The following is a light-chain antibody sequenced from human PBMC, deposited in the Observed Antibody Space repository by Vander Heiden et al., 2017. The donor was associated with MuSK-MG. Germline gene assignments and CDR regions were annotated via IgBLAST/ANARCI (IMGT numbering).Light chain of an antibody. CDR3: QQHNCYPRLT. CDR1: QGISSY. V-gene: IGKV1-9*01. J-gene: IGKJ4*01. CDR2: AAS. Sequence: DIQLTQSPSFLSASVGDRVTITCRASQGISSYLAWYQQKPGKAPKFLIYAASTLQSGVPSRFSRSGYGTEFTLTISSRQPEDFAPYYCQQHNCYPRLTFGAGTKVEIK.